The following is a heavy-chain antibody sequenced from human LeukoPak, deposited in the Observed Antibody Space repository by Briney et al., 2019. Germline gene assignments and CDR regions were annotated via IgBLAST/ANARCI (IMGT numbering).Heavy chain of an antibody. CDR1: GFPFSSYG. CDR2: ISYDGSNK. CDR3: AKSPMGDYYGSGYYYYYGMDV. D-gene: IGHD3-10*01. J-gene: IGHJ6*02. Sequence: PGGSLRLSCAASGFPFSSYGMHWVRQAPGKGLEWVAVISYDGSNKYYADSVKGRFTISRDNSKNTLYLQMNSLRAEDTAVYYCAKSPMGDYYGSGYYYYYGMDVWGQGTTVTVSS. V-gene: IGHV3-30*18.